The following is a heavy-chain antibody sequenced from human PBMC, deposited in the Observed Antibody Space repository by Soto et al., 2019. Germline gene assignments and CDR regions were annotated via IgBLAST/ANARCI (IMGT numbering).Heavy chain of an antibody. V-gene: IGHV1-69*02. J-gene: IGHJ4*02. Sequence: QVQLVQSGTEVKKPGSSVKVSCKASGGTFRNYPINWVRQAPGQGLEWMGSIFPLTDIPDYAQNFQARLTNVADKSTSIAYMELSSLTSDDTAMYFCARGPLVVLNYFESWGQGTLVTVSS. CDR2: IFPLTDIP. CDR1: GGTFRNYP. CDR3: ARGPLVVLNYFES.